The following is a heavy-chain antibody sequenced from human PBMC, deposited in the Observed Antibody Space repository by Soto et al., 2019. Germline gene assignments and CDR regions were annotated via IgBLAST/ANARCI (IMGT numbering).Heavy chain of an antibody. V-gene: IGHV1-18*01. CDR1: GYDFTTYG. CDR2: ISAHNGNT. J-gene: IGHJ4*02. D-gene: IGHD1-1*01. CDR3: ARGRYGDY. Sequence: QVHLVQSGAEVKKPGASVKVSCKGSGYDFTTYGITWVRQAPGQGLEWMAWISAHNGNTDYAQKLQGRVTVTRDTPTRTAYMELRSLRSDETAVYYCARGRYGDYWGEGALVTVSS.